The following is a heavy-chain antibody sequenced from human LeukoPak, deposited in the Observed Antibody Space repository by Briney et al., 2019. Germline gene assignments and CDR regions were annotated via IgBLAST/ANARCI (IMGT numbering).Heavy chain of an antibody. CDR1: GYTFTSYG. D-gene: IGHD6-19*01. V-gene: IGHV1-18*01. J-gene: IGHJ4*02. CDR2: ISAYNGNT. CDR3: AGDHYRIAVADPFDY. Sequence: GASVKVSCKASGYTFTSYGISWVRQAPGQGLEWMGWISAYNGNTNYAQKLQGRVTMTTDTSTSTAYMELRSLRSDDTAVYYCAGDHYRIAVADPFDYWGQGTLVTVSS.